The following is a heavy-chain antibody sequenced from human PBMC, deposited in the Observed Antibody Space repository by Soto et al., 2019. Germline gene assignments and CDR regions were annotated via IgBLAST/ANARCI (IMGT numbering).Heavy chain of an antibody. CDR2: VSTSGNV. J-gene: IGHJ4*02. CDR3: ARDNNDFWSLYPLAFDY. CDR1: GGSLTKYY. D-gene: IGHD3-3*01. Sequence: PSETLSLTGTVSGGSLTKYYWSWIRQPAGKGLEWIGRVSTSGNVVSKAYLSSRLTMSVDTSKNKFSLRLTSVTAADTAVYYCARDNNDFWSLYPLAFDYWGQGALVTVSS. V-gene: IGHV4-4*07.